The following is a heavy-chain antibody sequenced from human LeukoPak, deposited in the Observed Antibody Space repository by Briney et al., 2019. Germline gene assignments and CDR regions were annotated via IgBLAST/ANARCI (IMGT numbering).Heavy chain of an antibody. CDR1: GGSISSGSYY. CDR3: ARVTYSRPNLFDY. D-gene: IGHD6-13*01. CDR2: IYTSGST. Sequence: SETLSLTCTVSGGSISSGSYYWSWIRQPAGKGLEWIGRIYTSGSTNYNPSLKSRVTISVDTSKNQFSLKLSSVTAADTAVYYCARVTYSRPNLFDYWGQGTLVTVSS. V-gene: IGHV4-61*02. J-gene: IGHJ4*02.